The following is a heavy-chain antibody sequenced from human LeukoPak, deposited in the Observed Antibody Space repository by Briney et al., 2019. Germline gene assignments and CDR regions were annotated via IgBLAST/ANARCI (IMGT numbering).Heavy chain of an antibody. D-gene: IGHD6-13*01. Sequence: SETLSLTCTVSGGSISSYYWSWIRQPAGQGLEWIGRIYSTGSTNYNPSLKSRVTMSVDTSKNQFSLRLRSVTAADTAVYYCARQIASAGTAGFDFWGQGALVTVSS. V-gene: IGHV4-4*07. CDR1: GGSISSYY. CDR2: IYSTGST. CDR3: ARQIASAGTAGFDF. J-gene: IGHJ4*02.